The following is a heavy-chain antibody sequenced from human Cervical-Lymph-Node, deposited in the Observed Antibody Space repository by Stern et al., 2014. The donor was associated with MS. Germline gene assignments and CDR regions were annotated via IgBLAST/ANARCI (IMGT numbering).Heavy chain of an antibody. V-gene: IGHV3-30*04. J-gene: IGHJ4*02. CDR2: ISYDGSNK. D-gene: IGHD6-19*01. Sequence: QDQLVQSGGGVVQPGRSLRLSCAASGFTFSTYPIHWVRQAPGKGLEWVALISYDGSNKYYADSVEGRFTISRDNSKNTLYLQMNSLRAGDTAVYYCARGRVRGDSSGWYYWGQGTLVTVSS. CDR3: ARGRVRGDSSGWYY. CDR1: GFTFSTYP.